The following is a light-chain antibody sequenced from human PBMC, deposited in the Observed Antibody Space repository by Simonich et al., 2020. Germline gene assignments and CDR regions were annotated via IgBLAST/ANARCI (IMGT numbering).Light chain of an antibody. CDR2: WAA. J-gene: IGKJ2*01. Sequence: DIVMTQSPDSLAMSLGERATITCKSSQSVLYSSNNKNYLAWYQQKPGQPPKLLLYWAATRESGVPDRCSGSGSGTEFTLTISSLHAEDVAVYYCQQYYSTPYTFGQGTKLEIK. CDR3: QQYYSTPYT. V-gene: IGKV4-1*01. CDR1: QSVLYSSNNKNY.